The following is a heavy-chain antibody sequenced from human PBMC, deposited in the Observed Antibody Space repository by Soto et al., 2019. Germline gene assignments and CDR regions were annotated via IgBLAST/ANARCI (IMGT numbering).Heavy chain of an antibody. CDR1: GYTFTSYG. D-gene: IGHD6-19*01. CDR3: ASDGTAIAVAWIWGRDYGMDV. Sequence: QVQLMQSGAEVKKPGASVKVSCKASGYTFTSYGISWVRQAPGQGLEWMGWISAYNGNTNYAQKLQGRVTMTTDTTTGTAYMELRILRSDDTAVYYCASDGTAIAVAWIWGRDYGMDVWGQGTTVTVSS. CDR2: ISAYNGNT. V-gene: IGHV1-18*01. J-gene: IGHJ6*02.